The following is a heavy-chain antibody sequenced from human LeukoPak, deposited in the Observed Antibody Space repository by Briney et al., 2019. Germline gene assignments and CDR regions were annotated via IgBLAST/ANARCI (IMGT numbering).Heavy chain of an antibody. V-gene: IGHV3-33*01. CDR3: ARLLRITTLLVEGSDY. CDR2: IWYDGSNK. J-gene: IGHJ4*02. D-gene: IGHD3-10*01. CDR1: GFTFSSYG. Sequence: GGSLRLSCAASGFTFSSYGMHWVRQAPGKGLEWVAVIWYDGSNKYYADSVKGRFTISRDNSKNTLYLQMNSLRAEDTAVYYCARLLRITTLLVEGSDYWGQGTLVTVSS.